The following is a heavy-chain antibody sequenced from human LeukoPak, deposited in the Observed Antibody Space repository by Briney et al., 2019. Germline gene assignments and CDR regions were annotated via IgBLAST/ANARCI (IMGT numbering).Heavy chain of an antibody. CDR2: IYYSGST. Sequence: SETLSLTCTVSGGSISSSSYYWGWIRQPPGKGLEWIGSIYYSGSTYYNPSLKSRVTMSVDTSKNQFSLKLGSVTAADTAVYYCARLMEDYDSSGYYLWGQGTLVTVSS. D-gene: IGHD3-22*01. V-gene: IGHV4-39*01. CDR1: GGSISSSSYY. J-gene: IGHJ4*02. CDR3: ARLMEDYDSSGYYL.